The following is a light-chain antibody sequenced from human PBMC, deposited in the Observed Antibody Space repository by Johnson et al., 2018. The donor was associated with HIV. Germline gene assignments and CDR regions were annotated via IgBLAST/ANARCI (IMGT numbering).Light chain of an antibody. Sequence: QSVLTQPPSVSAAPGQKVTISCSGSSSNIGNNYVSWYQQLPGTAPKLLIYDNNKRPSGIPDRFSGSKSGTSATLGITGLQTGGEADDYCGTWDSSLSAYVFGTGTKVTVL. CDR3: GTWDSSLSAYV. CDR1: SSNIGNNY. CDR2: DNN. V-gene: IGLV1-51*01. J-gene: IGLJ1*01.